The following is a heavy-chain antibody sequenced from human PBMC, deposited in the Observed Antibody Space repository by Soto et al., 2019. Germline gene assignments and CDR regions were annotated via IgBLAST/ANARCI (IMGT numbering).Heavy chain of an antibody. J-gene: IGHJ4*02. CDR2: ISAYNGNT. CDR3: ARDIVVVPAAPYFDY. Sequence: GASVKVSCKASGYTFTSYGISWVRQAPGQGLEWMGWISAYNGNTNYAQKLQGRVTMTTDTSTSTAYMELRSLRSDDTAVYYCARDIVVVPAAPYFDYWGQGTLVTVSS. V-gene: IGHV1-18*01. D-gene: IGHD2-2*01. CDR1: GYTFTSYG.